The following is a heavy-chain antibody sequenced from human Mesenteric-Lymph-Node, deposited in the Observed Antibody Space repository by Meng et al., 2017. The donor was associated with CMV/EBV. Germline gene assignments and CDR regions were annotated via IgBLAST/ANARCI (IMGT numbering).Heavy chain of an antibody. D-gene: IGHD2-2*01. CDR2: IYHSGST. V-gene: IGHV4-61*01. J-gene: IGHJ6*02. Sequence: SETLSLTCTVSGGSVSSVNYYWSWIRQPPGKGLEWIGYIYHSGSTNYNPSLKSRVTISVDTSKNQFSLKLSSVTAADTAVYYCARVTYCSSSRCYPGNYNYYGMDVWGQGTTVTVSS. CDR1: GGSVSSVNYY. CDR3: ARVTYCSSSRCYPGNYNYYGMDV.